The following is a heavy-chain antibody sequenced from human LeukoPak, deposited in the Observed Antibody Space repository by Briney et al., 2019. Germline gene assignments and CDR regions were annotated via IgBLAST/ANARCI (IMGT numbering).Heavy chain of an antibody. Sequence: SETLSLTCAVYGESFSGYYWSWIRQPPGKGLEWIGEINHSGSTNYNPSLKSRVTISVDTSKNQFSLKLSSVTAADTAVYYCASLYYYGSGSSDYWGQGTLVTVSS. J-gene: IGHJ4*02. CDR1: GESFSGYY. D-gene: IGHD3-10*01. CDR3: ASLYYYGSGSSDY. V-gene: IGHV4-34*01. CDR2: INHSGST.